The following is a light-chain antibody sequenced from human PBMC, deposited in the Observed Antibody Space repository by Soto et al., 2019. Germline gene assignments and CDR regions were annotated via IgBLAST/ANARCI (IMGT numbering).Light chain of an antibody. V-gene: IGKV3-11*01. J-gene: IGKJ4*01. CDR1: QSVGDY. Sequence: EIVLTQSPATLSLSPGERATLSARARQSVGDYLAWYQRKPGQPPRLLIYDASKRATGIPARFSGSGSGTDFTLTISSLEPEDFALYYCQQRLNLVTFVGGTEVEIK. CDR2: DAS. CDR3: QQRLNLVT.